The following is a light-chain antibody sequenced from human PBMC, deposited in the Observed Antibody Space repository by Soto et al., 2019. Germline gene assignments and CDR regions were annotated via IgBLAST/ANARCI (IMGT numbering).Light chain of an antibody. J-gene: IGLJ1*01. V-gene: IGLV2-14*01. CDR1: SSDVGGYNY. CDR3: RSYTRSSTLRV. Sequence: QSVLTQPASLSGSPGQSITTSCTGTSSDVGGYNYVSWYQQHPGKAPKLMIYDVSNRPSGVSNRFSGSKSGNTASLTISGLQAEDEADYYCRSYTRSSTLRVFGTGTKVTVL. CDR2: DVS.